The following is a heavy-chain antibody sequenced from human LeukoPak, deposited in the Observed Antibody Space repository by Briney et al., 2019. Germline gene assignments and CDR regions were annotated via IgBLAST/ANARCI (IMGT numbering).Heavy chain of an antibody. D-gene: IGHD1-26*01. J-gene: IGHJ4*02. CDR3: TRESGAFSPFGF. CDR1: GGYITNTNW. CDR2: VHLNGGT. Sequence: SGTLSLTCAVSGGYITNTNWWSWVRQPPGKGLEWIGEVHLNGGTNYNPSLESRFSMSIDKSNSHLSLEVTSVTAADTAMYYCTRESGAFSPFGFWGQGTLVTVSS. V-gene: IGHV4-4*02.